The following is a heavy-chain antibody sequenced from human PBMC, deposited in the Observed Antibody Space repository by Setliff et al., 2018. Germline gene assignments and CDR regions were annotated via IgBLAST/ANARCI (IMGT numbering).Heavy chain of an antibody. CDR2: LIPMFGTP. CDR1: GGTFKNYG. J-gene: IGHJ6*03. V-gene: IGHV1-69*05. D-gene: IGHD6-6*01. CDR3: AREGVDSRSSTDYRYYMDV. Sequence: ASVKVSCKASGGTFKNYGISWVRQAPGQGLEWMGGLIPMFGTPGYAQKFQDRVTITTDESTSTAYMELSSLRSEDTAVYYCAREGVDSRSSTDYRYYMDVWGKGTTVTVSS.